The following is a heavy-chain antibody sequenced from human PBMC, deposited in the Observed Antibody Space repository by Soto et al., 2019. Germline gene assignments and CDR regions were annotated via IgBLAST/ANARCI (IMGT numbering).Heavy chain of an antibody. Sequence: DVQLLESGGGLVQPGGSLRLSCAASGFSFSKYAMIWVRQAPGKGQEWVSGITGSGNTIEYAASVKGRFSISRDNSKNTVYLLMNSLRAEDTAMYYCAKDAVSGDGLWLVADWGQGTLVTVS. D-gene: IGHD2-21*02. CDR2: ITGSGNTI. J-gene: IGHJ4*02. V-gene: IGHV3-23*01. CDR1: GFSFSKYA. CDR3: AKDAVSGDGLWLVAD.